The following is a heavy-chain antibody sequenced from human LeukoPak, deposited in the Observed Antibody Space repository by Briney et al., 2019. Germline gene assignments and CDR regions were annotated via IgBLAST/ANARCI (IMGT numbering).Heavy chain of an antibody. CDR3: ASYCSSTSCPLVTFDY. J-gene: IGHJ4*02. V-gene: IGHV1-69*05. CDR1: GYTFTSYG. CDR2: IIPIFGTA. Sequence: ASVKVSCKASGYTFTSYGISWVRQAPGQGLEWMGGIIPIFGTANYAQKFQGRVTITTDESTSTAYMELSSLRSEDTAVYYCASYCSSTSCPLVTFDYWGQGTLVTVSS. D-gene: IGHD2-2*01.